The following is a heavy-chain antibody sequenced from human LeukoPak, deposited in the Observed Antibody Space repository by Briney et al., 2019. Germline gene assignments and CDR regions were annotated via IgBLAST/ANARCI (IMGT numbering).Heavy chain of an antibody. V-gene: IGHV4-59*08. CDR1: GGSISSYY. D-gene: IGHD3-22*01. CDR3: ARHDPYYDSRGFDY. CDR2: ISYSGST. Sequence: SETLSLTCIVSGGSISSYYWIWIRQPPEEGLEWIGHISYSGSTNYNPSLQSRVTISVDTSKNQFSLKLSSGTAADTDVYYCARHDPYYDSRGFDYWGRGTLVTVSS. J-gene: IGHJ4*02.